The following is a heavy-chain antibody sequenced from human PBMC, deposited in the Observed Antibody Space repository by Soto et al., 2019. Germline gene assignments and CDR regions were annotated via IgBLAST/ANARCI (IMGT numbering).Heavy chain of an antibody. CDR3: AKEAGGYSYGRKTYYFDY. CDR1: GFTFSSYG. CDR2: ISYDGSNK. D-gene: IGHD5-18*01. J-gene: IGHJ4*02. V-gene: IGHV3-30*18. Sequence: GGSLRLSCAASGFTFSSYGMHWVRQAPGKGLEWVAVISYDGSNKYYADSVKGRFTISRDNSKNTLYLQMNSLRAEDTAVYYCAKEAGGYSYGRKTYYFDYWGQGTLVTVSS.